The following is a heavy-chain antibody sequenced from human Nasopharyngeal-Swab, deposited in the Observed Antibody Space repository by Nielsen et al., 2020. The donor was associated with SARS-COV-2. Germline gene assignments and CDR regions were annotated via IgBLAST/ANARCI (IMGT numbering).Heavy chain of an antibody. CDR3: ARSPAHSSSWYFGRYYYGMDV. V-gene: IGHV1-18*01. D-gene: IGHD6-13*01. CDR2: ISAYNGNT. Sequence: ASVKVSCKASGYTFTSYGISWVRQAPGQGLEWMGWISAYNGNTNYAQKLQGRVTMTTDTSTSTAYMELRSLRSEDTAVYYCARSPAHSSSWYFGRYYYGMDVWGQGTTVTVSS. CDR1: GYTFTSYG. J-gene: IGHJ6*02.